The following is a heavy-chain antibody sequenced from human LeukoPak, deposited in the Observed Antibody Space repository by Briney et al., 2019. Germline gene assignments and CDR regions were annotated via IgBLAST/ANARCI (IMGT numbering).Heavy chain of an antibody. Sequence: ASVKVSCKASGGTFSSYAISWVRQAPGQGLEWMGGIIPIFGTANYAQKFQGRVTITADESTSTAYMELSSLRSEDTAVYYCARSRNRVGAAEYWGQGTLVTVSS. V-gene: IGHV1-69*13. CDR2: IIPIFGTA. D-gene: IGHD1-26*01. CDR1: GGTFSSYA. CDR3: ARSRNRVGAAEY. J-gene: IGHJ4*02.